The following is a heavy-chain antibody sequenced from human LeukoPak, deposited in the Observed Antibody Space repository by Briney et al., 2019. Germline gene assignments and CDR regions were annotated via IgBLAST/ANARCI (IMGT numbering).Heavy chain of an antibody. CDR2: ISYHARDQ. Sequence: GGSLRLSCTTSGFTFSDHAMHWVRQAPGKGLEWVTVISYHARDQFYADSVKGRFTVSRDNSRNTLYLQMNSLRAEDSAVYYCAAQPCINGICYLDYWGQGTLVTVSS. CDR1: GFTFSDHA. D-gene: IGHD2-8*01. CDR3: AAQPCINGICYLDY. V-gene: IGHV3-30*04. J-gene: IGHJ4*02.